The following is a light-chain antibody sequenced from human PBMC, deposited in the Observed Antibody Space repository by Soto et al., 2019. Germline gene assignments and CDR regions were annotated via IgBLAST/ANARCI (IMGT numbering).Light chain of an antibody. Sequence: DIQMTQSPSTLSASVGDRVTINCRASQSINGWLAWNQQKPGTAPKLLIYKASGLESGVPSRFSGSGSETEFTLTISSLQPDDFASYYCQQYSTNSAFGQGTKVEIK. CDR2: KAS. CDR1: QSINGW. V-gene: IGKV1-5*03. J-gene: IGKJ1*01. CDR3: QQYSTNSA.